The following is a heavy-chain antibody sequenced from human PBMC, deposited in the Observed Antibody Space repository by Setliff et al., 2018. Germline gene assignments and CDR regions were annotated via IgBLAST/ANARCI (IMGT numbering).Heavy chain of an antibody. CDR3: TVYNTGSSKDHY. Sequence: PSETLSLTCTVSGGSISSHYWSWIRQPPGKGLEWIGSIYYSGSTNYNPSLKSRVTISVDTSKNRFSLKLSSVTAADTALYYCTVYNTGSSKDHYWGQGTPVTVSS. CDR1: GGSISSHY. V-gene: IGHV4-59*03. CDR2: IYYSGST. J-gene: IGHJ4*02. D-gene: IGHD2-8*02.